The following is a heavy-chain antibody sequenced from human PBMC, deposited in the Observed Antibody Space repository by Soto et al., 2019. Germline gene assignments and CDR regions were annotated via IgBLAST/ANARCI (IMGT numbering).Heavy chain of an antibody. CDR1: RDPFRNTC. J-gene: IGHJ5*02. CDR2: IKSKTDGGTT. CDR3: TSGPGTHWFDP. V-gene: IGHV3-15*01. Sequence: GGSMRLSRSSSRDPFRNTCMSSVTQSPGKGLEWVGRIKSKTDGGTTDYAAPVKGRFTISRDDSKNTLYLQMNSLKTEDTAVYYCTSGPGTHWFDPWGQGTLVTSPQ.